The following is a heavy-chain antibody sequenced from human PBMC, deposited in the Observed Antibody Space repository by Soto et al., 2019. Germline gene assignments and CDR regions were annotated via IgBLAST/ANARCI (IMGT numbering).Heavy chain of an antibody. Sequence: ASVKVSCKLSRYTRTELYMHWVRQVPGKGLEWMGWISAYNGNTNYAQKLQGRVTMTTDTSTSTAYMELRSLRSDDTAVYYCARDCGDYGDYEVWFDPWGQGTPGHRLL. D-gene: IGHD4-17*01. CDR2: ISAYNGNT. CDR1: RYTRTELY. CDR3: ARDCGDYGDYEVWFDP. V-gene: IGHV1-18*01. J-gene: IGHJ5*02.